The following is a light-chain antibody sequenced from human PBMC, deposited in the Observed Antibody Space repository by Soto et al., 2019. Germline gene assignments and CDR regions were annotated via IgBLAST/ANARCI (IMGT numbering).Light chain of an antibody. Sequence: QSVLTQPASVSGSPGQSITISCTGTSSDVGGYNYVSWYQQHPGKAPKLMIYEVSNRPSGVSNRFSGSKSGNTASLTISGLQAEDEADYYCSSNTTHDSHVFGGGTKVTVL. CDR2: EVS. CDR3: SSNTTHDSHV. J-gene: IGLJ1*01. V-gene: IGLV2-14*01. CDR1: SSDVGGYNY.